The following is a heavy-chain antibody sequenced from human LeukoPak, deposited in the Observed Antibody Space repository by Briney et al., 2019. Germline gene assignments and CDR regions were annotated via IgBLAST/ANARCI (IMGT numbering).Heavy chain of an antibody. CDR3: ARGVLIVGAVSFDY. CDR2: IYYSGNT. J-gene: IGHJ4*02. V-gene: IGHV4-59*01. Sequence: PSETLSLTCTVSGGSISSYYWNWIRQPPGKGLEWIGYIYYSGNTNYNPSLKSRVIISVDMSKNQFSLKLSSVTAADTAVYYCARGVLIVGAVSFDYWGQGTLVTVSP. D-gene: IGHD1-26*01. CDR1: GGSISSYY.